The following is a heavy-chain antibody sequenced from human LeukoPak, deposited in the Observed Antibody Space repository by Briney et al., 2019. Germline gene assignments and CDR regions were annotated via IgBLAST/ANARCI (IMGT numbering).Heavy chain of an antibody. V-gene: IGHV3-15*01. D-gene: IGHD2-15*01. J-gene: IGHJ4*02. CDR3: TTDFTVVARGY. CDR1: GFTFSNAW. CDR2: IKSKSDGGTT. Sequence: GSLRLSCAASGFTFSNAWMSWVRQAPGKGLEWVGRIKSKSDGGTTDYAAPVKGRFTISRDDSKNTLYLQMNSLKTEDTAVYYCTTDFTVVARGYWGQGTLVTVSS.